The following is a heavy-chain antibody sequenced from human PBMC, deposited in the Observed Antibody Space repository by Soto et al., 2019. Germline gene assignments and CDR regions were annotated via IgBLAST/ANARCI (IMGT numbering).Heavy chain of an antibody. CDR2: ISGDNGNT. V-gene: IGHV1-18*01. D-gene: IGHD2-15*01. CDR3: ATGLLGYCSGGSCYSDS. Sequence: QVQLMQSGAEVKKPGASVRVSCQTSAYTFTNYAVSWVRQAPGQGLEWMGWISGDNGNTIYAQKFQGRVTMTTDTSTRKAYMELRSLRSDDTAVYYCATGLLGYCSGGSCYSDSWGQGTLVTVSS. J-gene: IGHJ4*02. CDR1: AYTFTNYA.